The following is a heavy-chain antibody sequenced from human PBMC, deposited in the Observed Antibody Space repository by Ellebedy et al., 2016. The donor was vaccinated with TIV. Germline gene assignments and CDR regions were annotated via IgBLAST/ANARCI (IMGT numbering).Heavy chain of an antibody. D-gene: IGHD3-16*01. J-gene: IGHJ4*02. V-gene: IGHV3-30*03. Sequence: PGGSLRLSCAASGFTFSTYGMHWVRKAPGKGLEWVAVVSSGGSVQYYAASVRGRFTISRDNSMNTLYLQMNSLRPEDTAVYYCAREGAHASWFYDYWGQGTLVTFSS. CDR2: VSSGGSVQ. CDR1: GFTFSTYG. CDR3: AREGAHASWFYDY.